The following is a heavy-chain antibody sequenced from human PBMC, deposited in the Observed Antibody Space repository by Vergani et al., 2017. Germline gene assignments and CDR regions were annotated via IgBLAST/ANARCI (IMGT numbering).Heavy chain of an antibody. J-gene: IGHJ6*03. Sequence: QVQLVESGGGLVKPGGSLRLSCAASGFTFSDYYMSWIRQAPGKGLEWVSYISSSGSTIYYADSVKGRFTISRENAKNSLYLQMNSLRAEDTAVYYCARKVGKGSPGIAAAGTIGYYYYYMDVWGKGTTVTVSS. CDR2: ISSSGSTI. V-gene: IGHV3-11*04. D-gene: IGHD6-13*01. CDR3: ARKVGKGSPGIAAAGTIGYYYYYMDV. CDR1: GFTFSDYY.